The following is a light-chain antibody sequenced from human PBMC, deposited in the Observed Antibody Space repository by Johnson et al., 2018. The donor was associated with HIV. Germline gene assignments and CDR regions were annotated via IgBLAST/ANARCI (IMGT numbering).Light chain of an antibody. J-gene: IGLJ1*01. CDR3: GTWDSRLSAPYV. CDR1: SSNIGNNY. CDR2: ENN. Sequence: QSVLTQPPSVSAAPGQKVTISCSGSSSNIGNNYVSWYQQLPGTAPKLLIYENNNLPSGIPGRFSGSKSGPSATLGITALQTGDEADYYCGTWDSRLSAPYVFGTVTKVTVL. V-gene: IGLV1-51*02.